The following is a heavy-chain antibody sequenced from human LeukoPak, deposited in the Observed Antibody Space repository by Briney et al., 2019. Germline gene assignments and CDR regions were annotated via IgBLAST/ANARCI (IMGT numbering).Heavy chain of an antibody. CDR1: GYTFTSYG. V-gene: IGHV1-18*01. Sequence: ASVKVSCKASGYTFTSYGISWVRQAPGQGLEWMGWISAYNGNTNYAQKLQGRVTMTTDTSTSTAYMELRSLRSDDTAVYYCARDPAVERPKSGTRYMDVWGKGTTVTVSS. CDR3: ARDPAVERPKSGTRYMDV. D-gene: IGHD1-1*01. J-gene: IGHJ6*03. CDR2: ISAYNGNT.